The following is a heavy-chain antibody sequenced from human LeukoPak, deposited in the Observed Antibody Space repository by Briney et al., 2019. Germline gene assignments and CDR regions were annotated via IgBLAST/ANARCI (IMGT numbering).Heavy chain of an antibody. Sequence: PGGSLSLSSAASAFTFSTYNMNWVRQAPGEGLEWGSVIYSGGSTYYADSVKGRVTISRDNSQNTLYLQMHSLRPVDTGVYYCAKGGASVTRYVDYWGQGTLVTVSS. CDR2: IYSGGST. D-gene: IGHD4-17*01. CDR1: AFTFSTYN. V-gene: IGHV3-53*05. J-gene: IGHJ4*02. CDR3: AKGGASVTRYVDY.